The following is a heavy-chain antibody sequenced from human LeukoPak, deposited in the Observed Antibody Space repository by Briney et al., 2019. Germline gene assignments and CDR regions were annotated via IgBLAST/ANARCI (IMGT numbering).Heavy chain of an antibody. CDR1: GGSFSAFY. Sequence: PSETLSLTCSVYGGSFSAFYWNWLRQPPGKGLEWVGEVNHSGSTYYNPSLKSRVTFSVDTSKNQLSMQLNSVTAADTAVYYCAKGAGPPWFDPWGQGTLVTVSS. CDR2: VNHSGST. V-gene: IGHV4-34*01. CDR3: AKGAGPPWFDP. J-gene: IGHJ5*02. D-gene: IGHD6-19*01.